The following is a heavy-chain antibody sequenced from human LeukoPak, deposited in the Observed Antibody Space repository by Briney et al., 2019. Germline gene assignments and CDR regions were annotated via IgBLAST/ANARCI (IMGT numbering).Heavy chain of an antibody. CDR2: INPNSGGT. CDR3: ARDNSVEDTAWWFDP. Sequence: ASVKVSCKASGYTFTGYYMHWVRQAPGQGLEWMGWINPNSGGTNYAQKFQGRVTVTSDTSISTAYMELSSLRSEDTAVYYCARDNSVEDTAWWFDPWGQGTLVTVSS. CDR1: GYTFTGYY. V-gene: IGHV1-2*02. J-gene: IGHJ5*02. D-gene: IGHD4-23*01.